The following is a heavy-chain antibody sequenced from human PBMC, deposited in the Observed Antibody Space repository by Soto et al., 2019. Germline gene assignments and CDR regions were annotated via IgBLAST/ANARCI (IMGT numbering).Heavy chain of an antibody. CDR2: ISSSSSTI. CDR1: GFTFSSYS. V-gene: IGHV3-48*01. CDR3: ARDNIPDAFDI. Sequence: GGSLRLSCAASGFTFSSYSMNWVRQAPGKGLEWVSYISSSSSTIYYADSVKGRFTISRDNAKNSLYLQMNSLRAEDTAVYYCARDNIPDAFDIWGQGTMVTVSS. J-gene: IGHJ3*02.